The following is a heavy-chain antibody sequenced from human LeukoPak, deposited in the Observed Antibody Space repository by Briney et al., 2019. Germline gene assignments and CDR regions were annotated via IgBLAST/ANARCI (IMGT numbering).Heavy chain of an antibody. D-gene: IGHD5-12*01. CDR2: IIPIFGTA. CDR1: GGTFSSYA. Sequence: GSSVKVSCKASGGTFSSYAISWVRQAPGQGLEWMGGIIPIFGTANYAQKFQGRVTITADESTSTAYMELSSLRSEDTAVYYCAGDLVATIFSIGWFDPWGQGTLVTVSS. CDR3: AGDLVATIFSIGWFDP. V-gene: IGHV1-69*01. J-gene: IGHJ5*02.